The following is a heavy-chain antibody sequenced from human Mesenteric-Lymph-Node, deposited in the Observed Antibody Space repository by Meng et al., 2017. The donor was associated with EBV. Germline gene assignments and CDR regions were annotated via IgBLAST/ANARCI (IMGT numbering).Heavy chain of an antibody. CDR2: MNPDNGNT. Sequence: VQVLQTGAEGKKPGASVSVPCKASGYTFTSYDINWVRQATGQGLEWIGWMNPDNGNTASAEKFQGRVTMTRNTSTNTAYMELNSLTSEDTAVYYCSRDSIYQGRDSWGQGTLVTVSS. V-gene: IGHV1-8*01. D-gene: IGHD2-2*01. CDR1: GYTFTSYD. CDR3: SRDSIYQGRDS. J-gene: IGHJ4*02.